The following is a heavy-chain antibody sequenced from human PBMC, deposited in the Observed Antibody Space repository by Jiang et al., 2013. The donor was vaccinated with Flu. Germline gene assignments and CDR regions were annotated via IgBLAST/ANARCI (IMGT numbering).Heavy chain of an antibody. CDR3: ARSGRHPGDY. D-gene: IGHD1-26*01. CDR2: NPSGGST. V-gene: IGHV1-46*01. J-gene: IGHJ4*02. Sequence: NPSGGSTSYAQKFQGRVTMTRDTSTSTVYMELSSLRSEDTAVYYCARSGRHPGDYWGQGTLVTVSS.